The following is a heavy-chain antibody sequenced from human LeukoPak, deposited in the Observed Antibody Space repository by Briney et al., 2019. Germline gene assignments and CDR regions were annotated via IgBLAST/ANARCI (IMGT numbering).Heavy chain of an antibody. CDR3: ARDLSGNFYDSSGSYPLGY. V-gene: IGHV1-69*05. J-gene: IGHJ4*02. CDR2: IIPIFGTA. Sequence: SVKVSCKASGGTFSSYAISWVRQAPGQGLEWMGGIIPIFGTANYAQKFQGRVTITTDESTSTAYMELSSLRSEDTAVYYCARDLSGNFYDSSGSYPLGYWGQGTLVTVSS. D-gene: IGHD3-22*01. CDR1: GGTFSSYA.